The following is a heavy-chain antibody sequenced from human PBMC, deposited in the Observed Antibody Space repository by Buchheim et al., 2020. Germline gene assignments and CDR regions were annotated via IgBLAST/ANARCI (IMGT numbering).Heavy chain of an antibody. Sequence: QVQLVQSGAEVKKPGASVKVSCKASGYTFTSYYVHWVRQAPGQGLEWMGIINPSGAGTSYSQKFQGRVTMTRDTSTSTVYMELSSLRSEDTAAYYCARDRGAAAGTSPGYWGQGTL. CDR1: GYTFTSYY. D-gene: IGHD6-13*01. V-gene: IGHV1-46*01. CDR2: INPSGAGT. CDR3: ARDRGAAAGTSPGY. J-gene: IGHJ4*02.